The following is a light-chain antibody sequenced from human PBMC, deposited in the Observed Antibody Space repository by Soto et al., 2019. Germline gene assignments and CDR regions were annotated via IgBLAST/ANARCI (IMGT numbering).Light chain of an antibody. CDR2: KAS. CDR3: QQYNSYPYT. Sequence: DIPMIQSPSTLSASVGDRVTITCRASQSISSWLAWYQQKPGKATKLLIYKASSLESGVPSRFSGSGSGTEFTLTISSLQPDDFATYYGQQYNSYPYTFGQGTKLEIK. V-gene: IGKV1-5*03. CDR1: QSISSW. J-gene: IGKJ2*01.